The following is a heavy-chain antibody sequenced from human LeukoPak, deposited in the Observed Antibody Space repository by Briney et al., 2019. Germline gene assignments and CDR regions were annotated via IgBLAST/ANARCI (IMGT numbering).Heavy chain of an antibody. CDR2: ISDSGGST. V-gene: IGHV3-23*01. J-gene: IGHJ4*02. CDR1: GFTFGTYA. CDR3: AKSLNYYDSETSRRDFDY. Sequence: PRRSLRLSCAVSGFTFGTYAIIWVRQVPGKGLEWVSAISDSGGSTYYADSVKGRFTISRDNSNNTLYLQMHSLRAEDTAVYYCAKSLNYYDSETSRRDFDYWGQGTLVTVSS. D-gene: IGHD3-10*01.